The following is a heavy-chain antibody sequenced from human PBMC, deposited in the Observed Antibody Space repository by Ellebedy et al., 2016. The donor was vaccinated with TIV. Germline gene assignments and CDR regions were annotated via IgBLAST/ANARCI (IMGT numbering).Heavy chain of an antibody. D-gene: IGHD1-1*01. Sequence: MPSETLSLTCSVSGGSISNSGYYWNWIRQHPGKGLEWIGYIFHSGSTYYNPSLQRRVIISVDMSKNQFSLTLSSVTAADTAVYYCARHKGNNYDYWGQGTLVTVSS. CDR2: IFHSGST. J-gene: IGHJ4*02. V-gene: IGHV4-31*03. CDR3: ARHKGNNYDY. CDR1: GGSISNSGYY.